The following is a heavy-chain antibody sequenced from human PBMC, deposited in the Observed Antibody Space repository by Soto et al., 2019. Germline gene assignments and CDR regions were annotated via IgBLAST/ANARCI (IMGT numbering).Heavy chain of an antibody. Sequence: SETLSLTCTVSGGSISSGDYYCSWIRQPPGKGLEWIGYIYYSGSTYYNPSLKSRVTISVDTSKNQFSLKLSSVTAADTAVYYCASSHRYNWFDPWGQGTLVTVYS. D-gene: IGHD1-20*01. CDR1: GGSISSGDYY. J-gene: IGHJ5*02. CDR3: ASSHRYNWFDP. CDR2: IYYSGST. V-gene: IGHV4-30-4*01.